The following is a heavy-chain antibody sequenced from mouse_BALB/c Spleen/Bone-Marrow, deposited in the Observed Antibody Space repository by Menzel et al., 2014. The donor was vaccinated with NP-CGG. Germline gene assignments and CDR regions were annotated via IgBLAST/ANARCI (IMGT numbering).Heavy chain of an antibody. J-gene: IGHJ4*01. V-gene: IGHV1S126*01. CDR1: GYTFTSYW. Sequence: VKLQESGAELVRPGASVKVSCKASGYTFTSYWINWVKQRPGQGLEWIGNIYPSDRYTNYNQNFKDKPTLTVDKSSSTAYMQLSSPTSEDSAVYYCTRQYGNYYAMDYWSQGTSVTVSS. D-gene: IGHD2-10*02. CDR2: IYPSDRYT. CDR3: TRQYGNYYAMDY.